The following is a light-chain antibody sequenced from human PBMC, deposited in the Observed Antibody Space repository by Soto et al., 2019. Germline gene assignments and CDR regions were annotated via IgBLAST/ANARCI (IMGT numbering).Light chain of an antibody. Sequence: VVLTQSPGTLSLSPGERVSLSCRASQTISNNYLAWYQQKPGQAPRLLIYAASSRTTGIPDRFSGSGAGTDFTLIISRVEPEDFAVYYCQHYGTSLYTFGQGTKLEI. CDR1: QTISNNY. V-gene: IGKV3-20*01. CDR2: AAS. CDR3: QHYGTSLYT. J-gene: IGKJ2*01.